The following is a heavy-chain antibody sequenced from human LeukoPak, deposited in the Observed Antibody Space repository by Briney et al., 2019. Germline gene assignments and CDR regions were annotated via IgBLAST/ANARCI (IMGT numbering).Heavy chain of an antibody. V-gene: IGHV1-3*01. CDR2: INAGNGNT. CDR3: ARDRGIVVPSNWFDP. D-gene: IGHD2-2*01. J-gene: IGHJ5*02. CDR1: GYTFTSYA. Sequence: ASVKVSCKASGYTFTSYAMDWVRQAPGQRLEWMGWINAGNGNTKYSQKFQGRVTITRDTSASTAYMELSSLRSEDTAVYYCARDRGIVVPSNWFDPWGQGTLVTISS.